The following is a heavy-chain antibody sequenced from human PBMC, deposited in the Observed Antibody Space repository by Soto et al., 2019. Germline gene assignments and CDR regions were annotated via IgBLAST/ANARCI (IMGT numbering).Heavy chain of an antibody. CDR3: ARHPTGFPNWVDP. CDR2: IYYSGST. CDR1: GDSISSYY. J-gene: IGHJ5*02. V-gene: IGHV4-59*08. Sequence: SETLSLTCTVSGDSISSYYWSWIRQPPGKGLEWIGYIYYSGSTNYNPSLKSRVTISVDTSKNQFSLKLTSVTAADTAVYYCARHPTGFPNWVDPWGQGMLVTVSS.